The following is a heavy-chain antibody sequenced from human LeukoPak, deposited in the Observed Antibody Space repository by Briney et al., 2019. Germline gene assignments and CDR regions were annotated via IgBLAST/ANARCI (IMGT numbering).Heavy chain of an antibody. J-gene: IGHJ4*02. Sequence: GESLRVSCKGSGYSFTSYWIGWVRQMPGKGLEWMGIIYPGDSDTRYSPSFQGQVTISADKSISTAYLQRSSLKASDTAMYYCARHPVYDILTAFPDCWGQGTLVTVSS. CDR1: GYSFTSYW. CDR2: IYPGDSDT. CDR3: ARHPVYDILTAFPDC. D-gene: IGHD3-9*01. V-gene: IGHV5-51*01.